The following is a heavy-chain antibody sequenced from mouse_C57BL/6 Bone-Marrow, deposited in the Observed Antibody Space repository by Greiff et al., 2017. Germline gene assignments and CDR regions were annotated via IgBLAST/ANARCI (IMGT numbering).Heavy chain of an antibody. J-gene: IGHJ3*01. Sequence: VQLQQSGAELVRPGASVKLSCTASGFNIKDDYMHWVKQRPEQGLEWIGWIDPENGDTEYASKFQGKATLPANTSSNTAYLQLSSLTSEDTAVYYCTTPYYGNYLAWFAYWGQGTLVTVSA. CDR1: GFNIKDDY. D-gene: IGHD2-10*01. V-gene: IGHV14-4*01. CDR3: TTPYYGNYLAWFAY. CDR2: IDPENGDT.